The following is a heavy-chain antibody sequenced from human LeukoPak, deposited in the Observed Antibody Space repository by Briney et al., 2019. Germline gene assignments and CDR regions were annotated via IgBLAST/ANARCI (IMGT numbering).Heavy chain of an antibody. V-gene: IGHV3-23*01. Sequence: PGGSLRLSCAASGFTFSSYAMSWVRQAPGKGLEWVSAISGSGGSTYYADSVKGRFTISRDNSKNTLYLQMNSLRAEDTAVYYCAKAQTPYDILTGSDYWGQGTLVTVSS. CDR2: ISGSGGST. D-gene: IGHD3-9*01. CDR3: AKAQTPYDILTGSDY. CDR1: GFTFSSYA. J-gene: IGHJ4*02.